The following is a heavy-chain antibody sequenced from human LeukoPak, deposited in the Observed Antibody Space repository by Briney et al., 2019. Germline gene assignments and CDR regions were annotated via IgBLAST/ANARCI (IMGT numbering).Heavy chain of an antibody. Sequence: SETPSLTCTVSGGSISSSSYYWGWLRQPPGKGLEWIGRIYYSGSTYYNPSLKSRVTISVDTSKNQFSLKLTSVTAADTAVYYCARQMAVDNWFDPWGQGTLVTVSS. D-gene: IGHD5-24*01. J-gene: IGHJ5*02. CDR3: ARQMAVDNWFDP. CDR2: IYYSGST. V-gene: IGHV4-39*01. CDR1: GGSISSSSYY.